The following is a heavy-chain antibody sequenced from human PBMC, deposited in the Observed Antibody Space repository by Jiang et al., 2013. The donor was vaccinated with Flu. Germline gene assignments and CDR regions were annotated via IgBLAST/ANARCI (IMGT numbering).Heavy chain of an antibody. Sequence: WSWIRQPPGKGLEWIGEINHSGSTNYNPSLKSRVTISVDTSKNQFSLKLSSVTAADTAVYYCARESRRGVMFALDPWGQGTLVTVSS. V-gene: IGHV4-34*01. CDR3: ARESRRGVMFALDP. CDR2: INHSGST. J-gene: IGHJ5*02. D-gene: IGHD3-10*01.